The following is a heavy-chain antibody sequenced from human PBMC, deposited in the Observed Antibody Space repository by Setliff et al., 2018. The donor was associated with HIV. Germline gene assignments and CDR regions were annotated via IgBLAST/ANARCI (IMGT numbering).Heavy chain of an antibody. CDR3: AGGFPKYNFRLFDS. D-gene: IGHD1-1*01. CDR1: GRSLSIYF. V-gene: IGHV4-34*01. J-gene: IGHJ5*01. Sequence: LSLTCAVYGRSLSIYFWTWIRQSPGKGLEWIGEIDHGGSPTYNPSFKSRVSISLDTANKQFSLTLNSLTAADSALYFCAGGFPKYNFRLFDSWGHGTLVTVSS. CDR2: IDHGGSP.